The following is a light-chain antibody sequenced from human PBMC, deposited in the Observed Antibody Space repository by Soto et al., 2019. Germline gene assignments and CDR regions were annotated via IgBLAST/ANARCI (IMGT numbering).Light chain of an antibody. J-gene: IGKJ5*01. CDR1: QSVSSY. V-gene: IGKV3-11*01. Sequence: EIVLTQSPATLSFSPGERATLSCRASQSVSSYLAWYQQKPGQTPRLLIYDASNRATGIPARSSGSGSGTDFTLTISSLEPEDFAVYYCQQRTSWPITFGQGTRLEIK. CDR3: QQRTSWPIT. CDR2: DAS.